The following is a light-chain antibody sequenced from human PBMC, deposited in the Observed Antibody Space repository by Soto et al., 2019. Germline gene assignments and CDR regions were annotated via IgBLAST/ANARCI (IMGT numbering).Light chain of an antibody. J-gene: IGKJ1*01. CDR3: QQYDRWPPLT. CDR2: DAY. V-gene: IGKV3-11*01. Sequence: EVVVTHSPVSLSLSPGERATLSCRASQSFRGLLAWYQQKPGQAPRLLIYDAYNRATGIPPRFSGSGSGTEFTLTISSLQSEDFALYYCQQYDRWPPLTFGQGTMVDIK. CDR1: QSFRGL.